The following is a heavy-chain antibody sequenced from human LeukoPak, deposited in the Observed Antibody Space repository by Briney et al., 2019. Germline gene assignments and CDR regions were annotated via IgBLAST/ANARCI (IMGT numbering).Heavy chain of an antibody. Sequence: TGGSLRLSCAASGFTFSSNYMSWVRQAPGKGLEWVSVIYSGGSTYYPDSVKGRFTITRDNSKNPLYLQMNSLRAEDTAVYYCAREGDGYNFDYWGQGTLVTVSS. CDR3: AREGDGYNFDY. J-gene: IGHJ4*02. V-gene: IGHV3-53*01. CDR2: IYSGGST. D-gene: IGHD5-24*01. CDR1: GFTFSSNY.